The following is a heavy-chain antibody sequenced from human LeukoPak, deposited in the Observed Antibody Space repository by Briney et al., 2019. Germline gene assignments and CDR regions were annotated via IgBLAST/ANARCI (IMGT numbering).Heavy chain of an antibody. CDR2: ISSSGSII. CDR1: GFTFSGYE. J-gene: IGHJ4*02. Sequence: GGSLRLSCAASGFTFSGYEMNWVRQAPGKGLEWVSYISSSGSIIYYADSLRGRFIISRDNAKNSLYLQMNSLRAEDTAVYYCARGADYWGQGPLLPVSS. CDR3: ARGADY. V-gene: IGHV3-48*03.